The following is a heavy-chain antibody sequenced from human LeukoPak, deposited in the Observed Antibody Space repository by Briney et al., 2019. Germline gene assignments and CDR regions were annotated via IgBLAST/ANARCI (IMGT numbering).Heavy chain of an antibody. Sequence: GASVKVSCKASGYTFTHYAIHWVRQAPGQRLEWIGWIKAANGNTRYSQKFQGRVTITRDASASTVYMELSSLRSEDTAIYYCARGYCSSTTCSIDYWGQGTLVTVSS. CDR1: GYTFTHYA. D-gene: IGHD2-2*01. V-gene: IGHV1-3*01. J-gene: IGHJ4*02. CDR3: ARGYCSSTTCSIDY. CDR2: IKAANGNT.